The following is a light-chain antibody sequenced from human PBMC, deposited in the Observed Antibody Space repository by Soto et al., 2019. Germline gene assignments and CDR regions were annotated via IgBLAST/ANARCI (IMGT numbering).Light chain of an antibody. CDR1: QSVNRN. V-gene: IGKV3-15*01. Sequence: EILLTQSPATLSVSPGERATLSCRSSQSVNRNLGWYQQKPGQAPRLLIFAASTRSPGIPARFSGSGSGTEFTLTISGLQSEDCAVYYCQQYNSWTSITCGQGTRLEVK. J-gene: IGKJ5*01. CDR3: QQYNSWTSIT. CDR2: AAS.